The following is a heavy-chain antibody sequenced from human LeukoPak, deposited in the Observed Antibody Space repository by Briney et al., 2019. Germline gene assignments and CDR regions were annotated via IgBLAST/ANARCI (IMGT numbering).Heavy chain of an antibody. CDR2: ISGSGGST. J-gene: IGHJ4*02. CDR1: GFTFSSYA. V-gene: IGHV3-23*01. D-gene: IGHD4-17*01. Sequence: GGSPRLSCAASGFTFSSYAMSWVRQAPGKGLEWVSAISGSGGSTYYADSVKGRFTISRDNSKNTLYLQMNSLRAEDTAVYYCAKDGNDYGDYVAYYFDYWGQGTLVTVSS. CDR3: AKDGNDYGDYVAYYFDY.